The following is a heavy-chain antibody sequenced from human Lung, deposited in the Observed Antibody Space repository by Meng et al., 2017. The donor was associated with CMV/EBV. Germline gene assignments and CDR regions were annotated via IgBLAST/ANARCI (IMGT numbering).Heavy chain of an antibody. CDR1: GVSVSSNSAA. V-gene: IGHV6-1*01. Sequence: SQTLSLTXAISGVSVSSNSAAWNWIWRSPSRGLEWLGRTYYRSMWYNNYGVSVKSRVTINADTSKNQLSLQLSSVTPEDTAVYFCARAGRSEYYWFDSWGQGTLVTVSS. J-gene: IGHJ5*01. D-gene: IGHD6-6*01. CDR3: ARAGRSEYYWFDS. CDR2: TYYRSMWYN.